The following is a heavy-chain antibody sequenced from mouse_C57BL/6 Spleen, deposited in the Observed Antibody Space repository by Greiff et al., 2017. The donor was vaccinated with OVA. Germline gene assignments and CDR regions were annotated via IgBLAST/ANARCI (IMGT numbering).Heavy chain of an antibody. J-gene: IGHJ4*01. V-gene: IGHV8-12*01. CDR3: ARRWLPYYYAMDY. Sequence: QVTLKESGPGILQSSQTLSLTCSFSGFSLSTSGMGVSWIRQPSGKGLEWLAHIYWDDDKRYNPSLKSRLTISKDTSRNQVFLKITSVDTADTATYYCARRWLPYYYAMDYWGQGTSVTVSS. CDR1: GFSLSTSGMG. CDR2: IYWDDDK. D-gene: IGHD2-2*01.